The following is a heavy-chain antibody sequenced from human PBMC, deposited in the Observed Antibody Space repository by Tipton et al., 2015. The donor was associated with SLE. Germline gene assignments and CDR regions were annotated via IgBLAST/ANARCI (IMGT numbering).Heavy chain of an antibody. V-gene: IGHV4-59*01. J-gene: IGHJ6*03. CDR3: AREVPYSYGYYMDV. D-gene: IGHD5-18*01. CDR1: GGSISSYY. CDR2: IYYSGST. Sequence: TLSLTCTVSGGSISSYYWSWIRQPPGKGLEWIGYIYYSGSTNYNPSLKSRVTISVDTSKNQFSLKLNSVTAADTAVYYCAREVPYSYGYYMDVWGKGTTVTVSS.